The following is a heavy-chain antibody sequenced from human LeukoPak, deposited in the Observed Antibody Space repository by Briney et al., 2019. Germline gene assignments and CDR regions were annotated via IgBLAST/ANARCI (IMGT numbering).Heavy chain of an antibody. D-gene: IGHD3-10*01. CDR2: IRYDGSKK. J-gene: IGHJ4*02. CDR1: GSTFSSHG. CDR3: AKVDDYYGSGSYLVDS. V-gene: IGHV3-30*02. Sequence: GGSLRVSCAASGSTFSSHGMHWVRLAPGKGLDWVAFIRYDGSKKFYADSVKGRFTISRDNSKNTLDLQMNSLRTDDTAVYYCAKVDDYYGSGSYLVDSWGQGTLVTVSS.